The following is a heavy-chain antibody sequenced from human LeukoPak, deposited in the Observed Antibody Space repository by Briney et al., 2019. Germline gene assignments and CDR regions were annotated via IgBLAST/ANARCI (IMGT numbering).Heavy chain of an antibody. CDR3: GAGHPRVDY. Sequence: ASVKVSCKASGYTFTYYAITWVRQAPGQGLEWMGWTSTYNDGKNYAQSLQGRITMTTDTSTSTAYMELSSLRSDDTAVYYCGAGHPRVDYWGQGTLVTVSS. J-gene: IGHJ4*02. V-gene: IGHV1-18*01. CDR2: TSTYNDGK. CDR1: GYTFTYYA.